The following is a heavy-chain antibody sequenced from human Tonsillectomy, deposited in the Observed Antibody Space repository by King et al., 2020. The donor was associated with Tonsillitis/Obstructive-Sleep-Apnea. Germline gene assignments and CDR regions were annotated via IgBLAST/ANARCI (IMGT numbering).Heavy chain of an antibody. CDR2: IAPYDSDT. CDR3: ARGSTDYYYYMDV. Sequence: VQLVESGAEVKKPGGSLKIFCKGSGYSFTSYWIAWVRQMPGKGLEWVGIIAPYDSDTRYIPAFQGQVTNPADTSISTAYLQWSSLKASDTAMYYCARGSTDYYYYMDVWGKGTTVTVSS. J-gene: IGHJ6*03. CDR1: GYSFTSYW. D-gene: IGHD2-2*01. V-gene: IGHV5-51*01.